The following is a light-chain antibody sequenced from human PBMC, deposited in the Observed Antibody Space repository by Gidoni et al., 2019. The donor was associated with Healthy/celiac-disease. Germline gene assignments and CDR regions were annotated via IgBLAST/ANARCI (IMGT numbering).Light chain of an antibody. CDR2: GNS. J-gene: IGLJ1*01. CDR3: QSYDRSLSGYF. V-gene: IGLV1-40*01. Sequence: QSVLTQPPTVSGAPGQRVTISCTGSSSNIGAGYDVHWYQQLPGTAPKLLIYGNSNRPSGVPDLFSGSKSGTSASLAITGLQAEDEADYSCQSYDRSLSGYFFGTGTKVTVL. CDR1: SSNIGAGYD.